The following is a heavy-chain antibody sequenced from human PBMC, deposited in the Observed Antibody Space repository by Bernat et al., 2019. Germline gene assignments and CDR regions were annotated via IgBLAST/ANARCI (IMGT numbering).Heavy chain of an antibody. V-gene: IGHV2-70*04. CDR3: ARTPLYGNSGYFDY. D-gene: IGHD3-22*01. Sequence: KESGPALVKPTQTLTLTCTFSGFSLSTTGMRVSWIRQPPGKALECLARIDWDDDKFYSTSLKTRLTISKDTSKNQVVLTMTNMDPVDTATYFCARTPLYGNSGYFDYWGQGTLVTVSS. J-gene: IGHJ4*02. CDR2: IDWDDDK. CDR1: GFSLSTTGMR.